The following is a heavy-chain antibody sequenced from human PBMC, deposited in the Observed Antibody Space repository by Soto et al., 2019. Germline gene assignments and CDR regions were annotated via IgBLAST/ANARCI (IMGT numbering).Heavy chain of an antibody. D-gene: IGHD1-7*01. CDR2: MNPDIGST. Sequence: ASVKVSCKASGYTFTSYDINWVRQATGQGLEWMGWMNPDIGSTGYVQKFQGRVTMTRDTSVSTAYLELSSLTSEDTAVYYCTRRRRGTWVDFDYWGQGTPVTVSS. CDR1: GYTFTSYD. CDR3: TRRRRGTWVDFDY. J-gene: IGHJ4*02. V-gene: IGHV1-8*01.